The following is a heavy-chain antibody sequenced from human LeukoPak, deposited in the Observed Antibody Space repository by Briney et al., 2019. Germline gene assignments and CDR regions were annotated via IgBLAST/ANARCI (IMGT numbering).Heavy chain of an antibody. V-gene: IGHV1-46*01. Sequence: GASVKVSCKASGYTFTSYGISWVRQAPGQGLQWMGMINPSGGSAIYAQKFQGRVTMTSDTSTSTVYMELHSLRSEDTALYFCARERGELHRELDSWGQGTLVTVSS. J-gene: IGHJ4*02. D-gene: IGHD1-26*01. CDR1: GYTFTSYG. CDR2: INPSGGSA. CDR3: ARERGELHRELDS.